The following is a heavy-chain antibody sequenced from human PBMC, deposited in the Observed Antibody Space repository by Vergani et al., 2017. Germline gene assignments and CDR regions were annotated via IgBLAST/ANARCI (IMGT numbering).Heavy chain of an antibody. J-gene: IGHJ4*02. D-gene: IGHD5-12*01. V-gene: IGHV3-30*03. CDR3: ARDWGGGYDGPLDY. CDR2: ISYDGSNK. Sequence: QVQLVESGGSVVQPGRSLRLSCAASGFTFSSYGMHWVRQAPGKGLEWVAVISYDGSNKYYADSVKGRFTISRDNSKNTLYLQMNSLRAEDTAMYYCARDWGGGYDGPLDYWGQGTLVTVSS. CDR1: GFTFSSYG.